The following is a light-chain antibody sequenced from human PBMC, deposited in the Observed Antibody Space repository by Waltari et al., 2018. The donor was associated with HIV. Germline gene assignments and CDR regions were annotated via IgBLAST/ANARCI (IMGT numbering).Light chain of an antibody. V-gene: IGLV2-8*01. CDR1: SSDVGGYNY. CDR2: EVT. Sequence: HSALTQPPSASGSPGQSVTISCPGNSSDVGGYNYFSWYQQHPGKAPKLMIYEVTKRPSGVPDRFSGSKSGNTASLTVSGLQAEDEADYYCSSYAGSNNLLFGGGTKLTVL. J-gene: IGLJ2*01. CDR3: SSYAGSNNLL.